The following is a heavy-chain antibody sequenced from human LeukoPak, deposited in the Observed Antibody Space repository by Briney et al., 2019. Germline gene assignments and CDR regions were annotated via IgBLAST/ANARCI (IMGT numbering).Heavy chain of an antibody. Sequence: GALVKVSCKASGGTFSSYAISWVRQAPGQGLEWMGGIIPIFGTANYAQKFQGRVTITTDESTSTAYMELSSLRSEDTAVYYCARGYYDSSGYSYYFDYWGQGTLVTVSS. CDR2: IIPIFGTA. V-gene: IGHV1-69*05. CDR3: ARGYYDSSGYSYYFDY. J-gene: IGHJ4*02. D-gene: IGHD3-22*01. CDR1: GGTFSSYA.